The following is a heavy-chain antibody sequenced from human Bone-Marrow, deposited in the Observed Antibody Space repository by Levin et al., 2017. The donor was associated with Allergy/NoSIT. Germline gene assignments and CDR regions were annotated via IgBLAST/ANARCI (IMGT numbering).Heavy chain of an antibody. Sequence: PGGSLRLSCAASGFTFGRYGMHWVRQAPGKGLEWVTFISFDGNTLYYIDSVKGRFTISRDNSKNTLNLQMNSLREEDTAVYYCARWDGDISAFNTWGQGTKVTVFS. J-gene: IGHJ3*02. CDR1: GFTFGRYG. CDR3: ARWDGDISAFNT. D-gene: IGHD3-9*01. CDR2: ISFDGNTL. V-gene: IGHV3-30*03.